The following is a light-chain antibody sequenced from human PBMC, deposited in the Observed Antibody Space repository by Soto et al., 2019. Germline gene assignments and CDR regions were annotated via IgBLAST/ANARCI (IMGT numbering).Light chain of an antibody. V-gene: IGKV3-20*01. CDR3: QQYGSSPWT. CDR1: QSVSSNY. CDR2: IAS. Sequence: EIVLTQSPGTLSLSPGESATLSCRASQSVSSNYLAWYQQKTGQTPRLLIYIASSRAPGIPDRFSGSGSGTHFTLTISRVEPEDFAVYYCQQYGSSPWTFGQGTKVEI. J-gene: IGKJ1*01.